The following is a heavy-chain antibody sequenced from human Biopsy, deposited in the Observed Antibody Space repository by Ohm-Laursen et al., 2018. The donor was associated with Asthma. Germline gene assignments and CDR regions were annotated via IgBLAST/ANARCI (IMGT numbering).Heavy chain of an antibody. CDR1: GDYTGSSDHH. CDR3: ARVVSYGDIYFGIDV. J-gene: IGHJ6*02. D-gene: IGHD4-17*01. CDR2: VFWSGST. V-gene: IGHV4-30-4*01. Sequence: TLSLTCGVSGDYTGSSDHHWAWIRQAPGKGLEWIGFVFWSGSTHYSRSLERRVSISIDTATNEFSMKLWSVTPADTAVYFCARVVSYGDIYFGIDVWGPGNTVVVS.